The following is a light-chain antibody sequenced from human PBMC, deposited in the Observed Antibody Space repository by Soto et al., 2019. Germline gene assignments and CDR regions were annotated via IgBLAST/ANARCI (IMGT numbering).Light chain of an antibody. J-gene: IGLJ1*01. CDR1: SSDVGGSNY. Sequence: QSALTQPASVSGSPGQSITISCTGTSSDVGGSNYVSWYQQHPGKVPKVMIYEVSNRPSGVSNRFSGSKSGNTASLTISGLQAEDEADYYCSSYRSSSTENYVFGTGTKLTVL. V-gene: IGLV2-14*01. CDR3: SSYRSSSTENYV. CDR2: EVS.